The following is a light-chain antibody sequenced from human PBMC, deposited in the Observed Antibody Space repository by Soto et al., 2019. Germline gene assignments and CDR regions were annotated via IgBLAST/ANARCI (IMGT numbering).Light chain of an antibody. CDR1: QSVSNN. Sequence: EIVMTQSPATPSVSPGERVTLSCRASQSVSNNLAWYQQKPGQAPRLLIYGATTRATGFPARFSGSGSGTEFTLTISSLQSEDFAVYYCQQYNNWPWTFGQGTKVDIK. CDR2: GAT. J-gene: IGKJ1*01. CDR3: QQYNNWPWT. V-gene: IGKV3-15*01.